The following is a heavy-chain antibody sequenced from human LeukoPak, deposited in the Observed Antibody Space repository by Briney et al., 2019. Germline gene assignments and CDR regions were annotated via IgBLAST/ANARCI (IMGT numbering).Heavy chain of an antibody. D-gene: IGHD3-10*01. CDR1: GGSFSGYY. CDR3: ARGPTYYYGSGSYVPY. CDR2: INHSGST. V-gene: IGHV4-34*01. Sequence: PSETLSVTCAVYGGSFSGYYWSWIRQPPGKGLEWIGEINHSGSTNYNPSLKSRVTISVDTSKNQFSLKLSSVTAADTAVYYCARGPTYYYGSGSYVPYWGQGTLVTVSS. J-gene: IGHJ4*02.